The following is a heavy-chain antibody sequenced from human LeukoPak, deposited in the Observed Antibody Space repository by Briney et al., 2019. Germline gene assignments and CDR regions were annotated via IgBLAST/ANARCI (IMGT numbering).Heavy chain of an antibody. CDR3: TRGLSGHYGLFDY. CDR1: GFIFSSYG. D-gene: IGHD3-3*01. Sequence: GGSLRLSCAASGFIFSSYGMSWVRQAPGKGLVWVSRINSDGINTSYADSVRGRFTISRDNAKNTVYLQMNSLRAEDTAVYYCTRGLSGHYGLFDYWGQGTLVIVSS. V-gene: IGHV3-74*01. CDR2: INSDGINT. J-gene: IGHJ4*02.